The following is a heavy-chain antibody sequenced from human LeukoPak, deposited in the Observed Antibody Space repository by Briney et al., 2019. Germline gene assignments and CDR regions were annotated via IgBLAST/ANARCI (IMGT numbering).Heavy chain of an antibody. Sequence: GGSLRLSCAASGFTFSTFAMSWVRQAPEKGLEWVSVISDSGGDTSYADSGKGRFTVSRDNAKNSLYLQMNSLRAEDTAVYYCASSTKALLGPFGYWGQGTLVTVSS. V-gene: IGHV3-23*01. CDR3: ASSTKALLGPFGY. CDR2: ISDSGGDT. CDR1: GFTFSTFA. D-gene: IGHD3-10*01. J-gene: IGHJ4*02.